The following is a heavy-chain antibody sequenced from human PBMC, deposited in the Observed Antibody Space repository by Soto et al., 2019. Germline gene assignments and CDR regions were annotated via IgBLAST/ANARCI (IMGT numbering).Heavy chain of an antibody. CDR2: INHSGST. CDR1: GGSFSGYY. J-gene: IGHJ4*02. D-gene: IGHD6-6*01. V-gene: IGHV4-34*01. Sequence: SETLSLTCAVYGGSFSGYYWSWIRQPPGKGLEWIGKINHSGSTNYNPSPKSRVTISVDTSKNQFSLKLSSVTAADTAVYYCARGKSAARSFDYWGQGTLVTVSS. CDR3: ARGKSAARSFDY.